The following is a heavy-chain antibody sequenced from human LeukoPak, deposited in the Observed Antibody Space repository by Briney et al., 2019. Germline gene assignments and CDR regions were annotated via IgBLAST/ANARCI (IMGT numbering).Heavy chain of an antibody. Sequence: PSQTLSLTCAVSGGSISSGGGSWSWIRQPPGKGLEWIGYIYHGGNTYYNPSLKSRVTISLDRSRNQFSLKLSSVTAADTAVYYCAREPRGYSYGFDYWGQGTLVTVSS. J-gene: IGHJ4*02. D-gene: IGHD5-18*01. CDR2: IYHGGNT. CDR3: AREPRGYSYGFDY. CDR1: GGSISSGGGS. V-gene: IGHV4-30-2*01.